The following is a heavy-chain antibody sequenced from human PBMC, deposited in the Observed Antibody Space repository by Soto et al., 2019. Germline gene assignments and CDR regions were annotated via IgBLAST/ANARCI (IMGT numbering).Heavy chain of an antibody. CDR3: ARGGQVIAVAGTAAFDI. Sequence: PSETLSLTCAVSGYSISSGYYWGWIRQPPGKGLEWIGSIYHSGSTYYNPSLKSRVTISVDTSKNQFSLELSSVTAADTAVYYCARGGQVIAVAGTAAFDIWGQGTMVTVSS. CDR1: GYSISSGYY. CDR2: IYHSGST. V-gene: IGHV4-38-2*01. D-gene: IGHD6-19*01. J-gene: IGHJ3*02.